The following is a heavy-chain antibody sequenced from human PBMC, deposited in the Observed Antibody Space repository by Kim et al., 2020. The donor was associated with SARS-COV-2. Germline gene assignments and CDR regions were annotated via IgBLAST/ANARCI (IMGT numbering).Heavy chain of an antibody. D-gene: IGHD3-16*01. CDR1: GFTFSSYT. J-gene: IGHJ4*02. CDR3: ARVFRLGY. CDR2: ISGNGNTT. V-gene: IGHV3-48*01. Sequence: GGSLRLSCGASGFTFSSYTMNWVRLSPGKGLEWISYISGNGNTTIYADSVKGRFTISRDNAKNSLYLQLNSLRAEDTAVYYCARVFRLGYWGQGTLVSVSS.